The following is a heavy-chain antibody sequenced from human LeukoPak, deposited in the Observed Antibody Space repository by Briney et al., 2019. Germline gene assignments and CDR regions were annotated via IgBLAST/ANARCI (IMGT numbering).Heavy chain of an antibody. CDR2: ISGSGGST. CDR3: AKDGSSSGYPYYLDV. D-gene: IGHD5-12*01. J-gene: IGHJ6*03. V-gene: IGHV3-23*01. CDR1: GFTFSTYA. Sequence: GGSLRLSCEVSGFTFSTYAMSWVRQAPGKGLEWVSVISGSGGSTYYADSVKGRFTISRDNSKNTLYLQMNSLRAEDTAVYYCAKDGSSSGYPYYLDVWGKGTTVTVSS.